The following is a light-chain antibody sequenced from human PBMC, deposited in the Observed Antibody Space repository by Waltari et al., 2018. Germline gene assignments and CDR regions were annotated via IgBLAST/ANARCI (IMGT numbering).Light chain of an antibody. CDR1: NSHIGRNT. J-gene: IGLJ2*01. Sequence: QSVLAQPPPASGTPGQRIPISCSGSNSHIGRNTVNRYQQSPGTAPRLLIYSNNQRPSGVPDRFSASKSGSSAALAIYGLHSEDEADYYCSTWDDRLTGVVFGGGTKVTVL. V-gene: IGLV1-44*01. CDR3: STWDDRLTGVV. CDR2: SNN.